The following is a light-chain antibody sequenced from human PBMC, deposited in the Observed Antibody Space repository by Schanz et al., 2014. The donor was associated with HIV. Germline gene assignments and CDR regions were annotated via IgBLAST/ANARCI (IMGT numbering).Light chain of an antibody. Sequence: QSVLTQPASVSGSPGQSITISCTGTSADVGAYNFVSWYQQHPGKAPKVMIYDVTSRPSGVSARFSASKTGETASLTISGLQAEDEADYYCSSYTSSSTLEVFGGGTKLTVL. V-gene: IGLV2-14*03. CDR3: SSYTSSSTLEV. J-gene: IGLJ3*02. CDR1: SADVGAYNF. CDR2: DVT.